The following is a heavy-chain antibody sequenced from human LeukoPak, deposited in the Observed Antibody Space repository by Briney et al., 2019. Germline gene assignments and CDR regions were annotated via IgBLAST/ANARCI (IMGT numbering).Heavy chain of an antibody. V-gene: IGHV4-61*02. Sequence: SETLSLTCTVSGGSISSGSYYWSWIRQPAGKGLEWIGRIYTSGSTNYNPSLKSRVTISVDTSKNQFSLKLSSVTAADTAVYYCARGNANYDSSGYHNPYYFDYWGQGTLVTVSS. CDR1: GGSISSGSYY. J-gene: IGHJ4*02. CDR2: IYTSGST. CDR3: ARGNANYDSSGYHNPYYFDY. D-gene: IGHD3-22*01.